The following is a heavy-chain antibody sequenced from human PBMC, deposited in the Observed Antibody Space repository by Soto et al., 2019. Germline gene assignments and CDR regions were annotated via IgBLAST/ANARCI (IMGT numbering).Heavy chain of an antibody. V-gene: IGHV3-74*01. Sequence: GGSLRLSRAASGFTLSSYWMHWVRQAPGKGLVWVSRINSDGSSANYADSVKGRFTISRDNAKNTLYLQMDSLRTDDTAVYFCARGGGYSAQDYWGQGTLVTVSS. CDR2: INSDGSSA. J-gene: IGHJ4*02. D-gene: IGHD5-18*01. CDR3: ARGGGYSAQDY. CDR1: GFTLSSYW.